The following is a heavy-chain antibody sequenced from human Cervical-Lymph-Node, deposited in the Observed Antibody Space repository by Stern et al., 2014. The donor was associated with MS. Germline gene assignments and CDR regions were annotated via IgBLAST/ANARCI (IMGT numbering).Heavy chain of an antibody. CDR3: ARGVVSNRAAATLHNLFDP. V-gene: IGHV1-69*09. CDR1: GGTFSSSYA. CDR2: IIPILGLA. D-gene: IGHD2-15*01. Sequence: VQLVESGAEVKKPGSSMNVSCKTSGGTFSSSYAIPWLRQAPGQGLEWMGRIIPILGLANYAQKFQDRVTITADTSTSTTYMQLSSLRSEDTAVYYCARGVVSNRAAATLHNLFDPWGQGTLVTVSS. J-gene: IGHJ5*02.